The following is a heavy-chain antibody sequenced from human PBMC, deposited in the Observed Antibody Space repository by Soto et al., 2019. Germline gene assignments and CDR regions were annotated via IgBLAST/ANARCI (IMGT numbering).Heavy chain of an antibody. V-gene: IGHV4-59*01. CDR1: GGSISRYY. D-gene: IGHD6-13*01. Sequence: SETLSLTCTVSGGSISRYYWSWIRQPPGKGLEWIGYIYYSGSTNYNPSLKSRVTISVDTSKNQFSLKLSSVTAADTAVYYCARDLSIAAAGTHDAFDIWGQGTMVTVSS. CDR3: ARDLSIAAAGTHDAFDI. CDR2: IYYSGST. J-gene: IGHJ3*02.